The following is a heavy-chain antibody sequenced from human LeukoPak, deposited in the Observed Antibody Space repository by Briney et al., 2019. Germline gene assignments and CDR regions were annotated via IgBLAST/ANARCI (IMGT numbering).Heavy chain of an antibody. Sequence: ASVKVSCKVSGYTLTELSMHWVRQAPGKGLEWMGGFDPEDGETIYAQKFQGRVTMTEDTSTDTAYMELSSLRSEDTAVYYCATEGGTYYYDSSGSRSFDYWGKGTLVTVSS. CDR2: FDPEDGET. J-gene: IGHJ4*02. D-gene: IGHD3-22*01. CDR1: GYTLTELS. CDR3: ATEGGTYYYDSSGSRSFDY. V-gene: IGHV1-24*01.